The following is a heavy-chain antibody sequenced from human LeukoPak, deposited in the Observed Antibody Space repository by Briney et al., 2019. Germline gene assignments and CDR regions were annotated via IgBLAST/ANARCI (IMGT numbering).Heavy chain of an antibody. J-gene: IGHJ4*02. Sequence: SETLSLTCTVSGGSISSYYWSWIRQPPGKGLEWIGYIHYSGSTNYNPSLKSRVTISVDTSKNQFSLKLSSVTAADTAVYYCARSKSSSWYFSGFDYWGQGTLVTVSS. CDR1: GGSISSYY. D-gene: IGHD6-13*01. V-gene: IGHV4-59*08. CDR3: ARSKSSSWYFSGFDY. CDR2: IHYSGST.